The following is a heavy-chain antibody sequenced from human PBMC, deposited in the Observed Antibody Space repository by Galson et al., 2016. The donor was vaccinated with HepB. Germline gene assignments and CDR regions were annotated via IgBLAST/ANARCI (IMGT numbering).Heavy chain of an antibody. CDR3: ARGSIAARSHFYY. CDR1: GYTFTDYY. CDR2: IHPNSGGT. D-gene: IGHD6-6*01. Sequence: SVKVSCKASGYTFTDYYLHWARQAPGQGLEWMGRIHPNSGGTNNAQKFQGGVTMTRERSISPVYMELSSMGSDDTAVYYCARGSIAARSHFYYWSQGTLVTVSS. J-gene: IGHJ4*02. V-gene: IGHV1-2*06.